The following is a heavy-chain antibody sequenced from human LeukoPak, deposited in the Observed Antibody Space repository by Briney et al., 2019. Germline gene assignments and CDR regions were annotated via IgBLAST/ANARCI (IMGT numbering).Heavy chain of an antibody. CDR1: GYTFTGYY. CDR3: ARDRLFFPLRGLRDKTGSADY. D-gene: IGHD2-15*01. V-gene: IGHV1-2*02. CDR2: INPNSGGT. J-gene: IGHJ4*02. Sequence: ASVKVSCKASGYTFTGYYMHWVRPAPGQGLEWMGWINPNSGGTNYAQKFQGRVTMTRDTSISTAYMELSSLRSDDTAVYYCARDRLFFPLRGLRDKTGSADYWGQGTLVTVSS.